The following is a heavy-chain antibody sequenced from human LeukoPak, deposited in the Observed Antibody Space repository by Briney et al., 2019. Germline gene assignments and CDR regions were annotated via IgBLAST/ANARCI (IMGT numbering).Heavy chain of an antibody. CDR3: AREGVRRYFDL. V-gene: IGHV3-21*01. Sequence: PGGSLRLSCAASGFTFSSYSMTWVRQAPGKGLEWVSSISSSSSYIYYADSVKGRFTISRDNAKNSLYLQMNSLRAEDTAVYYCAREGVRRYFDLWGRGTLVTVSS. J-gene: IGHJ2*01. CDR2: ISSSSSYI. D-gene: IGHD3-10*01. CDR1: GFTFSSYS.